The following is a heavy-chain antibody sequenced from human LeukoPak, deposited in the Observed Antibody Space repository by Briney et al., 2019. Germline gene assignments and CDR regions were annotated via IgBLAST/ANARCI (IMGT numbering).Heavy chain of an antibody. Sequence: GGSLRLSCAASGFTFSSYWMSWVRQAPGRGLEWVANIKQDGSEKYYVDSVKGRFTISRDNAKNSLYLQMNSLRAEDTAVYYCAKERFYDSSGYEVYWGQGTLVTISS. CDR2: IKQDGSEK. CDR1: GFTFSSYW. CDR3: AKERFYDSSGYEVY. J-gene: IGHJ4*02. D-gene: IGHD3-22*01. V-gene: IGHV3-7*01.